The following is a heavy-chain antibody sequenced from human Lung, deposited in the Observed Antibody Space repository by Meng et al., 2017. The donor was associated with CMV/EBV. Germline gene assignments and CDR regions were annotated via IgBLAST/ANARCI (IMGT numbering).Heavy chain of an antibody. Sequence: SXXVSXKASGGTFSSYTFSWVRQVPGQGLEWMGRIIPILGTANYAQRFQGRVTITADKSTGTAYMELNALTSEDTAIYYCAKTFAREWLFMGEYGMDVWGQGXTVTVSS. CDR2: IIPILGTA. D-gene: IGHD3-3*01. V-gene: IGHV1-69*08. CDR1: GGTFSSYT. J-gene: IGHJ6*02. CDR3: AKTFAREWLFMGEYGMDV.